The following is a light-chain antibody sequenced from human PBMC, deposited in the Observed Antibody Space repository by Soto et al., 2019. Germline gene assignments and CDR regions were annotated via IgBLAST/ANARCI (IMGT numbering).Light chain of an antibody. Sequence: DIHMTQSPSTLSAFVGDRVTITCRASQSISSWLAWYQQKPGKAPKLLIFKASTLESGVPSRFSGSGSGTEFALTISSLQPDDFATYYCQQYKSYWTFGQGTKVDI. V-gene: IGKV1-5*03. CDR2: KAS. CDR1: QSISSW. CDR3: QQYKSYWT. J-gene: IGKJ1*01.